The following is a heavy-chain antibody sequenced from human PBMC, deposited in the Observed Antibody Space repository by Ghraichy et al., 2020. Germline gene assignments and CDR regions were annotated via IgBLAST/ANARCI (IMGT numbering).Heavy chain of an antibody. CDR1: GYTFTSYG. D-gene: IGHD3-22*01. CDR3: ARDEGYYYDSSGYSDY. J-gene: IGHJ4*02. Sequence: ASVKVSCKASGYTFTSYGISWVRQAPGQGLEWMGWISAYNGNTNYAQKLQGRVTMTTDTSTSTAYMELRSLRSDDTAVYYCARDEGYYYDSSGYSDYWGQGTLVTVSS. CDR2: ISAYNGNT. V-gene: IGHV1-18*01.